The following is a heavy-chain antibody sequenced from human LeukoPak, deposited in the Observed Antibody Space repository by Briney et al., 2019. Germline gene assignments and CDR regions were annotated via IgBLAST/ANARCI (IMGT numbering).Heavy chain of an antibody. J-gene: IGHJ4*02. V-gene: IGHV3-74*01. CDR3: ATKQWLAPPPDS. Sequence: GGSLRLSCAASGFTFSKYWMLWVRQAPGKGLESVSRINTDGTVTTYADSVKGRFTVSRDNADNTMFLQMNSVRDEDTAVYYCATKQWLAPPPDSWGQGTPVTVSS. CDR1: GFTFSKYW. D-gene: IGHD6-19*01. CDR2: INTDGTVT.